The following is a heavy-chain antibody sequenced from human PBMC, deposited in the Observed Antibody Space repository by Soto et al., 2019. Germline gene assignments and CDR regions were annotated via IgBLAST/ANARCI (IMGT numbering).Heavy chain of an antibody. CDR3: ARDADCGGDCYSGAFDI. V-gene: IGHV3-30-3*01. CDR2: ISYDGSNK. J-gene: IGHJ3*02. D-gene: IGHD2-21*02. Sequence: PGGSLRLSCAASGFTFSSYAMHWVRQAPGKGLEWVAVISYDGSNKYYADSVKGRFTISRDNSKNTLYLQMNSLRAEDTAVYYCARDADCGGDCYSGAFDIWGQGTMVTVSS. CDR1: GFTFSSYA.